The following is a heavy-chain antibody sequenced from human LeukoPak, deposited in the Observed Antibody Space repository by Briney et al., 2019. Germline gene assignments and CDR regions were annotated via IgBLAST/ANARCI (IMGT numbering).Heavy chain of an antibody. V-gene: IGHV1-69*04. CDR3: ARDRGYDLDGMDV. CDR2: IIPILGIA. J-gene: IGHJ6*02. CDR1: GYTFTGYY. D-gene: IGHD5-12*01. Sequence: PEASVKVSCKASGYTFTGYYMHWVRQAPGQGLEWMGRIIPILGIANYAQKFQGRVTITADKSTSTGYMELSSLRSEETAVYYCARDRGYDLDGMDVWGQGTTVTVSS.